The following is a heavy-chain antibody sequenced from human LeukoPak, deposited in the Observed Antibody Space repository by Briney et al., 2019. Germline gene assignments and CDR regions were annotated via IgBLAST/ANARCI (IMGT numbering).Heavy chain of an antibody. CDR1: GGSISSGGYY. J-gene: IGHJ6*02. D-gene: IGHD6-19*01. V-gene: IGHV4-31*03. Sequence: SETLSLTCTVSGGSISSGGYYWSWIRQHPGKGLERIGYIYYSGSTYYNPSLKSRVAISVDTSKNQFSLKLSSVTAADTAVYYCARDSSGWYSNYYGMDVWGQGTTVTVSS. CDR2: IYYSGST. CDR3: ARDSSGWYSNYYGMDV.